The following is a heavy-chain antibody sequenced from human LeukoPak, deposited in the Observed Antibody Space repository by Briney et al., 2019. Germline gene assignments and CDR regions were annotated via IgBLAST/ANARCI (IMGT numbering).Heavy chain of an antibody. CDR2: IYPGDSDT. D-gene: IGHD2-2*02. V-gene: IGHV5-51*01. CDR3: ARGGYCSSTSCYSPY. CDR1: GYSFTTYW. J-gene: IGHJ4*02. Sequence: GESLKISCKASGYSFTTYWIGWVRQVPGKGLEWMGIIYPGDSDTRYSPSFQGQVTISADKSISTAYLQWSSLKASDTAMYYCARGGYCSSTSCYSPYWGQGTLVTVSS.